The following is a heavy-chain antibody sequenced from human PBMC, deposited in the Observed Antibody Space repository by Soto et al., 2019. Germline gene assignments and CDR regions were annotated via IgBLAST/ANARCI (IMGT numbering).Heavy chain of an antibody. CDR1: GFTFSSYA. Sequence: EVQLLESGGGLVQPGGSLRLSCAASGFTFSSYAMSWVRQAPGKGLEWVSAISGSGGSTYYADSVNGRFTISRDNAKNTLYLQMNSLRAEDTAVYYCAKGLRFLEWLSAQYFDYWGQGTLVTVSS. CDR2: ISGSGGST. J-gene: IGHJ4*02. V-gene: IGHV3-23*01. D-gene: IGHD3-3*01. CDR3: AKGLRFLEWLSAQYFDY.